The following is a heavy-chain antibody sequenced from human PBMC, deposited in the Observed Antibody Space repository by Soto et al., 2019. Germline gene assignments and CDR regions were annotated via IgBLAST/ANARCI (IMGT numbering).Heavy chain of an antibody. Sequence: GGSLRLSCAASGFTFSNYGINWVRQAPGRGLEWISFISYSSATIHYADSARGRFTISRDNANNSLYLEMSSLRDEDTAVYFCARDSSKYTYGSFYFDYWGQGTLVTVSS. CDR1: GFTFSNYG. CDR2: ISYSSATI. J-gene: IGHJ4*02. CDR3: ARDSSKYTYGSFYFDY. V-gene: IGHV3-48*02. D-gene: IGHD5-18*01.